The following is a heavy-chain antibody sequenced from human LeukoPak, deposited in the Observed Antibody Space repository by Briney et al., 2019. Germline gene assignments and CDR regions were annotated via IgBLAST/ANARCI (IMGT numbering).Heavy chain of an antibody. D-gene: IGHD3-10*01. J-gene: IGHJ6*02. Sequence: SETLSLTCTVSGGSISSGGYYWSWIRQPPGKGLEWIGYIYHSGSTYYNPSLKSRVTISVDRSKNQFSLKLSSVTAADTAVYYCARDLAREWFGEHNGYYYGMDVWGQGTTVTVSS. V-gene: IGHV4-30-2*01. CDR2: IYHSGST. CDR1: GGSISSGGYY. CDR3: ARDLAREWFGEHNGYYYGMDV.